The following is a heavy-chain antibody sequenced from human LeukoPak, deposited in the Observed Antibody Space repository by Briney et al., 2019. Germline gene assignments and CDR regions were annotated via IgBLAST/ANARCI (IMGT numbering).Heavy chain of an antibody. CDR1: GYTFTSYD. D-gene: IGHD4-17*01. CDR3: VRAMRTTVTTFWFDP. Sequence: GASVKVSCKASGYTFTSYDINWVRQATGQGLEWMGWMNPNGGNTGYAQKFRDRVTMTRNTSISTAYMELSSLRSDDTAIYYCVRAMRTTVTTFWFDPWGQGTLVTVSS. J-gene: IGHJ5*02. V-gene: IGHV1-8*01. CDR2: MNPNGGNT.